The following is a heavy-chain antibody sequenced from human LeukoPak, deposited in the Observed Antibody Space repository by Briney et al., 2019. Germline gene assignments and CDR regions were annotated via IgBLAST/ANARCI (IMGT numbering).Heavy chain of an antibody. CDR1: GYTFTSYG. Sequence: EASVKVSCKASGYTFTSYGISWVRQAPGQGLEWMGWISAYNGNTNYAQKLQGRVTMTTDTSTSTAYMELRSLRSDDTAVYYCARARLKTTVTTTDYWGQGTLVTVSS. V-gene: IGHV1-18*01. J-gene: IGHJ4*02. CDR2: ISAYNGNT. CDR3: ARARLKTTVTTTDY. D-gene: IGHD4-17*01.